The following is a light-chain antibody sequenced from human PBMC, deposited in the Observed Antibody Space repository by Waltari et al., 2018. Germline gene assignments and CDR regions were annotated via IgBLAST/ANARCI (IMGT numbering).Light chain of an antibody. CDR1: QDISNY. CDR3: QQSYSNPLT. J-gene: IGKJ4*01. Sequence: DIQMTQSPSSLSASVGDRVTITCQASQDISNYLNWYQQKPGKAPKLLIYDASNLETGVPSRFSGSGSGTDFTVTISSLQPEDIATYYCQQSYSNPLTFGGGTKVEIK. V-gene: IGKV1-33*01. CDR2: DAS.